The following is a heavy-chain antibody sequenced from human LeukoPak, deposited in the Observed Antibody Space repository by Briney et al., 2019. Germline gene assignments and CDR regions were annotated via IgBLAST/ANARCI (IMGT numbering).Heavy chain of an antibody. CDR2: ISGSGIST. V-gene: IGHV3-23*01. CDR1: GFAFRSYA. Sequence: PGGSLRLSCAASGFAFRSYAMNWVRQAPGKGLEWVSIISGSGISTYYADSVKGRFTISRDSSRNTLYLQMNSLRAEDTAIYYCATSPCSGGSCYSGYFDLWGQGTLVTVSS. J-gene: IGHJ4*02. CDR3: ATSPCSGGSCYSGYFDL. D-gene: IGHD2-15*01.